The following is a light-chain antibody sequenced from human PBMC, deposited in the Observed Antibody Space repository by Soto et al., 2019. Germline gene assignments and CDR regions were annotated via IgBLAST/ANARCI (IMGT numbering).Light chain of an antibody. CDR1: QSVSSN. CDR2: GAS. V-gene: IGKV3-15*01. CDR3: QHYNSWPRT. J-gene: IGKJ1*01. Sequence: EMVMTQSPATLSVSPGERATLSCRASQSVSSNLAWYQQKPGQAPRLLIYGASTRATGVPSRFSGRGSGTYVTVTISSLQSEDFAVYHCQHYNSWPRTFGQGTKVECK.